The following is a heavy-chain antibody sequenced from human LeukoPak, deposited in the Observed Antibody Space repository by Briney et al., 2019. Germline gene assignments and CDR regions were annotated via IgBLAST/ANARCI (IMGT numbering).Heavy chain of an antibody. D-gene: IGHD4-23*01. J-gene: IGHJ5*02. CDR2: TSYRGGT. CDR1: GVSTTNYY. V-gene: IGHV4-59*13. Sequence: PSETLSLTCTVSGVSTTNYYWHWIRQPPGKELEWIAFTSYRGGTKYNPSLKSRATVSVDTSENQVSLRVTSMTAADTAVYYCARDSLDYGGWFDTWGQGILVTVSS. CDR3: ARDSLDYGGWFDT.